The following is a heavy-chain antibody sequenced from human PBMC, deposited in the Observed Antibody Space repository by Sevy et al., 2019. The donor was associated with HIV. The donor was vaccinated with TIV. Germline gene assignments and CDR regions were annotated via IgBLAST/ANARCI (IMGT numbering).Heavy chain of an antibody. CDR2: ISHDGSDK. J-gene: IGHJ6*02. Sequence: GGSLRLSCVASGFMFSRYGMHWARQAPGKGLEWVAVISHDGSDKEYADSVKGRFTISRDNSKDTVYLQMNSMRLEDTTVYYCANYRGRYEGSSWLYYYYIMDVWGQGTTVTVSS. V-gene: IGHV3-30*18. D-gene: IGHD6-13*01. CDR1: GFMFSRYG. CDR3: ANYRGRYEGSSWLYYYYIMDV.